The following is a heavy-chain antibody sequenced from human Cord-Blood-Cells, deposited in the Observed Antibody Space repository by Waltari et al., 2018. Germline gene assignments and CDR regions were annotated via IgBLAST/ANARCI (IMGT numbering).Heavy chain of an antibody. CDR3: AVRDSSGYYYFDY. D-gene: IGHD3-22*01. Sequence: QVQLQESGPGLVTPSGTLSLTCAVSGGSTSCINWWRWGCQPPGKGLEWLGEIYHSGSTNYNPSLKSRVTISVDKSKNQFSLKLSSVTAADTAVYYCAVRDSSGYYYFDYWGQGTLVTVSS. CDR2: IYHSGST. CDR1: GGSTSCINW. V-gene: IGHV4-4*02. J-gene: IGHJ4*02.